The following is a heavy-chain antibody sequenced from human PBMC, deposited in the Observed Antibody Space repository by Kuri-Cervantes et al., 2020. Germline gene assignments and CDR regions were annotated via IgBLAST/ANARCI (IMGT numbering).Heavy chain of an antibody. J-gene: IGHJ4*02. V-gene: IGHV3-7*01. CDR2: INEDGREK. Sequence: GESLKISCAASGFTFSRYWMSWVRQAPGKRLEWVANINEDGREKYYVDSVKGRFTISRDNAKKSLYLQMNSLRAEDTAVYYCVTVGRGTYFDYWGQGTLVTVSS. CDR1: GFTFSRYW. CDR3: VTVGRGTYFDY.